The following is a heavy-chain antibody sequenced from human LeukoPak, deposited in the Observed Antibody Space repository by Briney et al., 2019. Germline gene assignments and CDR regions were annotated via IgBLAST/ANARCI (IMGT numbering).Heavy chain of an antibody. Sequence: ASVKVACKASGYTFTSYAMHWVCQAPGQRLEWMGWINAGNDNTKYSRKFQGRVTITRDTSASTAYMELSSLRSEDTAVYYCARDLGYCTGGTCYPNWFDPWGQGTLVTVSS. CDR3: ARDLGYCTGGTCYPNWFDP. V-gene: IGHV1-3*01. CDR1: GYTFTSYA. J-gene: IGHJ5*02. CDR2: INAGNDNT. D-gene: IGHD2-15*01.